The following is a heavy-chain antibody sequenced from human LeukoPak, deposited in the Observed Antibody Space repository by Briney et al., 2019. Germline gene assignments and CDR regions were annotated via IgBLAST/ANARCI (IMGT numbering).Heavy chain of an antibody. CDR1: GFTFSSYA. D-gene: IGHD3-22*01. V-gene: IGHV3-23*01. CDR3: AKDSSIYYYDSSGPGDY. CDR2: ISGSGGST. J-gene: IGHJ4*02. Sequence: GGSLRLSCAASGFTFSSYAMSWVRQAPGKGLEWVSAISGSGGSTYYADSVKGRFTISRDNSKNTLYLQMNSLRAEDTAVYYCAKDSSIYYYDSSGPGDYWGQGTLVTVSS.